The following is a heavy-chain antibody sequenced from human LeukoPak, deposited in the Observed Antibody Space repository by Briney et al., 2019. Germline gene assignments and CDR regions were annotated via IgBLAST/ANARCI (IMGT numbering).Heavy chain of an antibody. CDR2: INPNSGGT. D-gene: IGHD5-18*01. V-gene: IGHV1-2*02. CDR3: ARQPSTAMVGYYFDY. J-gene: IGHJ4*02. Sequence: ASVKVSCKASGYTFTGYYMHWVRQAPGQGLEWMGWINPNSGGTNYAQKFQGRVTMTRATSISTAYMELSRLRSDDTAVYYCARQPSTAMVGYYFDYWGQGTLVTVSS. CDR1: GYTFTGYY.